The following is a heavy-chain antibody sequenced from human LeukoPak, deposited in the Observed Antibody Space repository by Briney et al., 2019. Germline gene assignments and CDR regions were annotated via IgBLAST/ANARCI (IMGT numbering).Heavy chain of an antibody. CDR1: GGSISSDFY. J-gene: IGHJ6*03. D-gene: IGHD3-22*01. CDR3: ARDLYSSGYYYYMGV. Sequence: SETLSLTCTVSGGSISSDFYWGWIRQPSGKGLEWIGSIYHSGTTYYNPSLKSRVTISADTSKNQFSLKLSSVTAADTAVYYCARDLYSSGYYYYMGVWGQGTTVTVSS. CDR2: IYHSGTT. V-gene: IGHV4-38-2*02.